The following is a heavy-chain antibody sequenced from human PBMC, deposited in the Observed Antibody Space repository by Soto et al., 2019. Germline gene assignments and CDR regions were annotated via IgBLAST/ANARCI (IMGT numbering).Heavy chain of an antibody. Sequence: SQTLSLTCGISGDSVASISGAWNWIWQSPSGGLEWLGRTYYRSKWYTDYAESVKSRITISPDTSKNQVSLQMNSVTPDDSAVYYCVGEDGKDVFDLWGPGTMVTVSS. J-gene: IGHJ3*01. CDR3: VGEDGKDVFDL. D-gene: IGHD2-15*01. CDR1: GDSVASISGA. V-gene: IGHV6-1*01. CDR2: TYYRSKWYT.